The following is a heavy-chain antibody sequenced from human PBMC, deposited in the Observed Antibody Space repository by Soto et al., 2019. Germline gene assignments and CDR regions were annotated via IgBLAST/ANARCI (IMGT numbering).Heavy chain of an antibody. Sequence: SVKVSCKASGGTFSSYAISWVRQAPGQGLEWMGGIIPIFGTANYAQKFQGRVTITAGKSTSTAYMELSSLRSEDTAVYYCARVGVNYDFWSGYYRDYYGMGVWGQGTTVTVSS. J-gene: IGHJ6*02. V-gene: IGHV1-69*06. CDR3: ARVGVNYDFWSGYYRDYYGMGV. CDR1: GGTFSSYA. CDR2: IIPIFGTA. D-gene: IGHD3-3*01.